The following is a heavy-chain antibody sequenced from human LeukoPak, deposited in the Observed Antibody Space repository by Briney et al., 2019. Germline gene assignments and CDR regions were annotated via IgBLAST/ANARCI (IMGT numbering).Heavy chain of an antibody. Sequence: SETLSLTCTVSGVSVSSGSYYWSWIRQPPGKGLEWIGYIYYSGSTNYNPSLKSRVTISVDTSKNQFSLKLSSVTAADTAVYYCARSWRVEGAWFDPWSQGTLVTVSS. CDR1: GVSVSSGSYY. D-gene: IGHD1-1*01. CDR3: ARSWRVEGAWFDP. V-gene: IGHV4-61*01. J-gene: IGHJ5*02. CDR2: IYYSGST.